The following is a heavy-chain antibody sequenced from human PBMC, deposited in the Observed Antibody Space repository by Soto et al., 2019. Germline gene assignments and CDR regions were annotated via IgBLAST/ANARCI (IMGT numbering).Heavy chain of an antibody. CDR3: ARRVGSWPYYFDY. V-gene: IGHV5-51*01. Sequence: GESLKISCQASGYTFSSYWIAWVRQMPGKGLESMGIIYPGDSETRYSPSFQGQVTISVDQSVSTAYLQWSSLKASDTAIYYCARRVGSWPYYFDYWGQGTLVTVSS. CDR2: IYPGDSET. D-gene: IGHD6-19*01. J-gene: IGHJ4*02. CDR1: GYTFSSYW.